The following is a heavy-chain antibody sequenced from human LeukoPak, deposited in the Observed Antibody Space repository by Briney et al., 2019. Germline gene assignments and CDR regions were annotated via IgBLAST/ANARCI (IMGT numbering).Heavy chain of an antibody. CDR2: IYYSGST. CDR1: GGSISSSSYY. V-gene: IGHV4-39*07. Sequence: SETLSLTCTVSGGSISSSSYYWGWIRQPPGKGLEWIGSIYYSGSTYYNPSLKSRVTISVDTSKNQFSLKLSSVTAADTAVYYCARGRPGGLYYYYYYMDVWGKGTTVTVSS. J-gene: IGHJ6*03. D-gene: IGHD4-23*01. CDR3: ARGRPGGLYYYYYYMDV.